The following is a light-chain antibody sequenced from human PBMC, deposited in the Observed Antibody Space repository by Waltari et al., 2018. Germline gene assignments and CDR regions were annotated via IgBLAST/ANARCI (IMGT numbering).Light chain of an antibody. CDR1: QYITNH. Sequence: DIQITPSPSSLSSSVGDRVPITFQARQYITNHLNWYQPKPGKAPKPLPFGSTHLETGVPSRFSGSGSGTDFTFTISNLQPEDIATYYWQQYDNVPRTFGHGTKLEI. CDR3: QQYDNVPRT. V-gene: IGKV1-33*01. J-gene: IGKJ2*01. CDR2: GST.